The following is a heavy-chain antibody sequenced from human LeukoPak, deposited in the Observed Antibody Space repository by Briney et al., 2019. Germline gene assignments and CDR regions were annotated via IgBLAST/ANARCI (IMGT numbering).Heavy chain of an antibody. Sequence: SETLSLTCAVYGGSFSGYYWSWLRQPPGKGQELVGEIHHSGSTNYNPSLKSRVTISVDTSKNQFSLKLSSVTAADTAVYYCARRARYDFWSGYYKGYYYYMDVWGKGTTVTVSS. CDR2: IHHSGST. D-gene: IGHD3-3*01. CDR3: ARRARYDFWSGYYKGYYYYMDV. J-gene: IGHJ6*03. CDR1: GGSFSGYY. V-gene: IGHV4-34*01.